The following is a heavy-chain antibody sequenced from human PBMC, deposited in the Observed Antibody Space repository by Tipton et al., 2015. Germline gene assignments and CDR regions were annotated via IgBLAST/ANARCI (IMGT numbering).Heavy chain of an antibody. D-gene: IGHD2-2*01. J-gene: IGHJ4*02. CDR2: ISGSAYST. CDR1: GFTFSSYA. Sequence: SLRFSYTASGFTFSSYAMTWVRQAPGKGLEWVSVISGSAYSTYYADSVKGRFTISRDNSKNTLYLQMNSLRAEDTAVYYCAKARVPSNMGPFDYWGQGTLVTVSS. CDR3: AKARVPSNMGPFDY. V-gene: IGHV3-23*01.